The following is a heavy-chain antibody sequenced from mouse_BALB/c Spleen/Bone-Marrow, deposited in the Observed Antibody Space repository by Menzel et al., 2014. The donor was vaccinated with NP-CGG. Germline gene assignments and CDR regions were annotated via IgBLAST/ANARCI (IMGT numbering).Heavy chain of an antibody. Sequence: VQLQQSGAELVRPGSSVKISCKASGYAFSSYWMNWVKQRPGQGLEWIGQIYPGDGDTNYNGKFKGKATLTADKSSSTAYMQLSSLTSEDSAIYFCARRGYYGSSYYLDYWGQGTTLTVSS. CDR3: ARRGYYGSSYYLDY. D-gene: IGHD1-1*01. J-gene: IGHJ2*01. CDR2: IYPGDGDT. CDR1: GYAFSSYW. V-gene: IGHV1-80*01.